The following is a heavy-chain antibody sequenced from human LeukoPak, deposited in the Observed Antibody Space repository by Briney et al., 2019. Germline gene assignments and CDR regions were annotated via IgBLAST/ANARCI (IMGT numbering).Heavy chain of an antibody. V-gene: IGHV3-9*03. J-gene: IGHJ4*02. D-gene: IGHD6-19*01. CDR1: GFTFEDYA. CDR3: AKDREAVAGEIDY. CDR2: ISWNSGSI. Sequence: HPGRSLRLSCAAFGFTFEDYAMHWVRQAPGKGLEWVSRISWNSGSIGYADSVKGRFTISRDNAKNSLYLQMNSLRAEDMALYYCAKDREAVAGEIDYWGQGTLVTVSS.